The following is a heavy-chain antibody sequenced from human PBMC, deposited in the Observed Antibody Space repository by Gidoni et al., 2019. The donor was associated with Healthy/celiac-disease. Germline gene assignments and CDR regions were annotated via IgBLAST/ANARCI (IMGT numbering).Heavy chain of an antibody. J-gene: IGHJ4*02. CDR1: GFTFSGAA. V-gene: IGHV3-73*01. D-gene: IGHD6-13*01. Sequence: EVQLAVSGGGLVQPGGYLNLSHDASGFTFSGAAMHWVRQAAGKGLEWVGRIRIKANSYATAYAASVKGRFTISRDDSKNTAYLQMNSLKTEDTAVYYCTRGAADDYWGQGTLVTVSS. CDR3: TRGAADDY. CDR2: IRIKANSYAT.